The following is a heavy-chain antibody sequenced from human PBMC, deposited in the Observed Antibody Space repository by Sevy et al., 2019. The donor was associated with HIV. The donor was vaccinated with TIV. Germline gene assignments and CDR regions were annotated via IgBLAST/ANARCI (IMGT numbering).Heavy chain of an antibody. J-gene: IGHJ3*01. V-gene: IGHV3-23*01. Sequence: GGSLRLSCTASGLTLSRYAMSWVRQAPGKGLEWVLGISSSGGSTYYADSVKGRFTISRDNSKNTLYLQMNSLRAEDTAVYYCARHPQRVLATFDVWGQGTMVTVSS. D-gene: IGHD1-1*01. CDR2: ISSSGGST. CDR1: GLTLSRYA. CDR3: ARHPQRVLATFDV.